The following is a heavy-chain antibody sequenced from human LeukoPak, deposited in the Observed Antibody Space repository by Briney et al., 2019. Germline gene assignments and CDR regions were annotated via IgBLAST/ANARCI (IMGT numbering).Heavy chain of an antibody. CDR1: GYSISSGYY. V-gene: IGHV4-38-2*02. CDR2: IYHSGST. Sequence: SETLSLTCTVSGYSISSGYYWGWIRQPPGKGLEWIGSIYHSGSTYYNPSLKSRVTISVDTSKNQFSLKLSSVTAADTAVYYCARGDWNDVGYFDYWGQGTLVTVSS. J-gene: IGHJ4*02. D-gene: IGHD1-1*01. CDR3: ARGDWNDVGYFDY.